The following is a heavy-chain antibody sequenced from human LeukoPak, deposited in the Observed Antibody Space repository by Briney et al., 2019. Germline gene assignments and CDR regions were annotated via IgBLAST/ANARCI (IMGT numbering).Heavy chain of an antibody. D-gene: IGHD3-10*01. Sequence: GGSLRLSCAASGFTVSSNYMNWVRQAPGKGLEWVSLIYTGGNTFYADSAKGRFTISRDISKNTLYLQMNSLRAEDTAVYYCAREDGSGSYPGYYYGMDVWGQGTTVTVSS. V-gene: IGHV3-53*01. CDR2: IYTGGNT. CDR3: AREDGSGSYPGYYYGMDV. CDR1: GFTVSSNY. J-gene: IGHJ6*02.